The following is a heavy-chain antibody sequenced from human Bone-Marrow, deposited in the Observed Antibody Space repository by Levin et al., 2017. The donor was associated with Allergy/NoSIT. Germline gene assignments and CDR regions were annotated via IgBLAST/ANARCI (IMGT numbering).Heavy chain of an antibody. D-gene: IGHD2-15*01. J-gene: IGHJ4*02. CDR1: DGSFSGYY. CDR2: IYHSGST. V-gene: IGHV4-34*01. CDR3: ARVGGIYCSGATCIGRFFDN. Sequence: SETLSLTCAVYDGSFSGYYWSWIRQPPGKGLEWIGEIYHSGSTNYNPSLKSRVTISVDTSKNQFSLNLSSVTAADTAVYYCARVGGIYCSGATCIGRFFDNWGQGTLVSVSS.